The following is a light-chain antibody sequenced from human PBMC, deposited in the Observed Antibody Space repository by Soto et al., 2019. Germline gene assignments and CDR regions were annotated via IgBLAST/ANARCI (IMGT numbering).Light chain of an antibody. Sequence: QSALTQPGSVSGSPGQSITISCNGTSSDVGSYNLVSWYQQHPGKAPKVMIYEVSKRPSGVSNRFSGSKSGNTASLTISGLQAEDEADYYCCSYAGSSTYVFGTGTKVTVL. V-gene: IGLV2-23*02. J-gene: IGLJ1*01. CDR2: EVS. CDR3: CSYAGSSTYV. CDR1: SSDVGSYNL.